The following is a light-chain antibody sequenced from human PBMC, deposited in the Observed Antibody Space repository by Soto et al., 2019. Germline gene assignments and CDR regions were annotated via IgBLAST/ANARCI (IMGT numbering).Light chain of an antibody. V-gene: IGKV1-33*01. J-gene: IGKJ3*01. CDR2: DAS. Sequence: DIQMTQSPSSLSASVGDRVTITCQASQDISNYLNWYQQKPGKAPKLLIYDASNLETGVPSRFSGSRSRTDFTFTISSLQPEDIATYYCHQYDNLPLSFGPGTKVDIK. CDR1: QDISNY. CDR3: HQYDNLPLS.